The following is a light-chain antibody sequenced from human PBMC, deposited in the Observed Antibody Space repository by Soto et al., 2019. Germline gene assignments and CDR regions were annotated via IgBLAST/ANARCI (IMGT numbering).Light chain of an antibody. CDR2: GAS. J-gene: IGKJ3*01. Sequence: EAVLTQSPGTLSLSPGGRATLSCRASQSVSSSYLAWYQQKPGQAPRLLIYGASSRATGIPDRFSGSGSGTHFTLTISRLEPEDFAVYYCQHYRGSAQFTFGPGTKVDIK. CDR1: QSVSSSY. V-gene: IGKV3-20*01. CDR3: QHYRGSAQFT.